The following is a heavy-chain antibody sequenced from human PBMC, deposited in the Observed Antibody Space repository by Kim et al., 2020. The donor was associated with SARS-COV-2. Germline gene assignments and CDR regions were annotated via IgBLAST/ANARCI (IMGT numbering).Heavy chain of an antibody. CDR3: STDVAGSHRWPRVYDY. V-gene: IGHV3-15*07. D-gene: IGHD6-19*01. Sequence: EWVGRISSKSDGATTDYISAVKGRFIISRDDSKKTLFLQMNSLRIEDTAVYYCSTDVAGSHRWPRVYDYWGQGDLVTVSS. J-gene: IGHJ4*02. CDR2: ISSKSDGATT.